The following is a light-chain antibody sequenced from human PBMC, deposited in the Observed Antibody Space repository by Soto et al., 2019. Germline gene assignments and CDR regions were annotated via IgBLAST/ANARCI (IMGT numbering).Light chain of an antibody. Sequence: EIVMTQSPATLSVSPEERATLSCRASQSVSSNLASYQQKPGQPPRLLIFAASTRATGIPARFSGSGSGTDFTLTISRLEPEDFAVYYCQQYGSARLTFGGGTKVDIK. CDR2: AAS. CDR3: QQYGSARLT. J-gene: IGKJ4*01. CDR1: QSVSSN. V-gene: IGKV3-20*01.